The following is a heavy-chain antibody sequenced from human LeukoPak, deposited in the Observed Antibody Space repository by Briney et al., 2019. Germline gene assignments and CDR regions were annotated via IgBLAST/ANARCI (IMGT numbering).Heavy chain of an antibody. J-gene: IGHJ4*02. CDR1: GFTISTYY. D-gene: IGHD6-13*01. Sequence: PGGSLRLSCAASGFTISTYYMNWVRQAPGKGLEWVSSISDSSSYIYYADSEKGRFTISRDNAKNSLYLQMNSLRAEDTAVYYCARDTSSWNNVMSYWGQGTLVTVSS. CDR2: ISDSSSYI. CDR3: ARDTSSWNNVMSY. V-gene: IGHV3-21*01.